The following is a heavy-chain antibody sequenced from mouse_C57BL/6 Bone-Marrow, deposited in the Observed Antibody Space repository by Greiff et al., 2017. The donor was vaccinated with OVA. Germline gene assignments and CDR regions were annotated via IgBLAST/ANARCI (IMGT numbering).Heavy chain of an antibody. Sequence: EVKLMESGPGMVKPSQSLSLTCTVTGYSITSGYDWHWIRHFPGNKLEWMGYISYSGSTNYNPSLKSRISITHDTSKNHFFLKLNSVTTEDTATYYCARDRWLRRDWYFDVWGTGTTVTVSS. CDR1: GYSITSGYD. D-gene: IGHD2-2*01. J-gene: IGHJ1*03. V-gene: IGHV3-1*01. CDR3: ARDRWLRRDWYFDV. CDR2: ISYSGST.